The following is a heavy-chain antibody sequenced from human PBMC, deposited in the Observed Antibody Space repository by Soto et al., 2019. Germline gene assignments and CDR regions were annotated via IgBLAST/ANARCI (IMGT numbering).Heavy chain of an antibody. Sequence: QVQLVQSGAEVKKPGSSVKVSCKDSGGTFSSYTISWVRQAPGQGLEWMGRIIPILGIANYAQKFQGRVTSTADKSTSTANKGLGSLRSEDTAVKDWAREYCSSTSCYRDYWGQGTLGTVSS. D-gene: IGHD2-2*02. CDR1: GGTFSSYT. CDR2: IIPILGIA. CDR3: AREYCSSTSCYRDY. V-gene: IGHV1-69*02. J-gene: IGHJ4*02.